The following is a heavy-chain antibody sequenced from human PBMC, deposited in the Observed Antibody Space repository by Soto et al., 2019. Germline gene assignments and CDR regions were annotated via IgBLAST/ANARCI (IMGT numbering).Heavy chain of an antibody. CDR1: GFTFSSYA. J-gene: IGHJ4*02. CDR2: ITGGGGST. V-gene: IGHV3-23*01. CDR3: AKGYASGSPYYFDY. Sequence: EVQVFESGGGLVQPGGTLRLSCAASGFTFSSYAMSWVRQAPGKGLEWVSAITGGGGSTWSADSVKGRFTISRDNSRTTLYLQMSSLRAEDTAVYYCAKGYASGSPYYFDYWGQGTLVTVSS. D-gene: IGHD6-25*01.